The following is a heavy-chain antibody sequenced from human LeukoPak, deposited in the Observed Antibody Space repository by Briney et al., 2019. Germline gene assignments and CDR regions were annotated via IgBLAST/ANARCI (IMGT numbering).Heavy chain of an antibody. CDR1: GYTFSSYG. V-gene: IGHV1-18*01. J-gene: IGHJ5*02. D-gene: IGHD2-15*01. Sequence: ASVKVSCKASGYTFSSYGISWVRQAPGQGLEWMGWISVYNGNTNYAQKLQGRVTMTTDTSTSTAYMELRSLRSDDTAVYYCAACSGGSCYPLYNWFDPWGQGTLVTVSS. CDR3: AACSGGSCYPLYNWFDP. CDR2: ISVYNGNT.